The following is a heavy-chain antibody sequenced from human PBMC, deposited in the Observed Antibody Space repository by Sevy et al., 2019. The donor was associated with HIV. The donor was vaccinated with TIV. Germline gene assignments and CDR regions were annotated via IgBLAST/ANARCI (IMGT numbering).Heavy chain of an antibody. D-gene: IGHD1-1*01. CDR2: INPNGGGV. CDR3: ARDTTTSEKGPIDY. Sequence: ASVKVSCKTSGYTFTDYYIHWVRQAPGHGLEWLGWINPNGGGVHYAKKFQGRVTMTRDTSIRTVHIELSRLRSDDTALYYCARDTTTSEKGPIDYWGRGTLVTVSS. J-gene: IGHJ4*02. V-gene: IGHV1-2*02. CDR1: GYTFTDYY.